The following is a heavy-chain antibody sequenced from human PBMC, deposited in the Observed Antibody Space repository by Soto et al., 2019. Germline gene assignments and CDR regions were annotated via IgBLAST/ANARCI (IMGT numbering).Heavy chain of an antibody. D-gene: IGHD3-22*01. J-gene: IGHJ4*02. CDR1: GYTFTSYD. Sequence: QVQLVQSGAEVKKPGASVKVSCKASGYTFTSYDINWVRQATGQGLEWMGWMKPNSGNTGYAQKFQGRVTMTRNTSISTAYMELSSLRSEDTAVYYCARAHYYDSSGYYPNFDYWGQGTLVTVSS. CDR3: ARAHYYDSSGYYPNFDY. CDR2: MKPNSGNT. V-gene: IGHV1-8*01.